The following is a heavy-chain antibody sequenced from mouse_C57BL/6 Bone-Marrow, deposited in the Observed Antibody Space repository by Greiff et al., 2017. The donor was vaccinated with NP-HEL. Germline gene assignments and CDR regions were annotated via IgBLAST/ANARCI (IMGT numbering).Heavy chain of an antibody. D-gene: IGHD1-1*01. CDR1: GFSFNTYA. CDR3: VRQDYYGRPWYFDV. J-gene: IGHJ1*03. Sequence: EVQLVESGGGLVQPKGSLKLSCAASGFSFNTYAMNWVRQAPGKGLEWVARIRSKSNNYATYYADSVKDRFTISRDDSESMLYLQMNNLKTEDTAMYYCVRQDYYGRPWYFDVWGTGTTVTVSS. V-gene: IGHV10-1*01. CDR2: IRSKSNNYAT.